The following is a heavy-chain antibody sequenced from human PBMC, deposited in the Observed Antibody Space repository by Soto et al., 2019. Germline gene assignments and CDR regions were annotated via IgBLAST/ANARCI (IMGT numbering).Heavy chain of an antibody. CDR3: ARAGDSGSYFQN. V-gene: IGHV3-33*01. CDR1: GFTFSSYG. Sequence: QVQLVESGGGVVQPGRSLRLSCAASGFTFSSYGMHWVRQAPGKGLEWVAVIWYDGSNKYYADSVKGRFTISRDNSKNTLYLQMNSLTAEDTAVYYCARAGDSGSYFQNWGQGTLVTVSS. D-gene: IGHD1-26*01. CDR2: IWYDGSNK. J-gene: IGHJ1*01.